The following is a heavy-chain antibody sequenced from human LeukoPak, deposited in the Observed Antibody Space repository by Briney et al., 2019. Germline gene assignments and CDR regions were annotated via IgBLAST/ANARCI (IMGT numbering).Heavy chain of an antibody. CDR1: GFTVSSYD. Sequence: PGGSLRFSCAASGFTVSSYDMHWVRQATGKGLEWVSVIGTSGDTYYAGSVKRRFTISRENAKNSLYLQMNSLTAGDTAVYFCSRVGSSGWPNYFDSWGQGTLVTVSS. CDR2: IGTSGDT. J-gene: IGHJ4*02. CDR3: SRVGSSGWPNYFDS. D-gene: IGHD6-19*01. V-gene: IGHV3-13*04.